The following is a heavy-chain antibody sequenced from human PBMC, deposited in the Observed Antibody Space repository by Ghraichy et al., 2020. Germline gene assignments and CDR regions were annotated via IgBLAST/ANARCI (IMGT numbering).Heavy chain of an antibody. Sequence: GGSLRLSCAASGFTFSSYAMSWVRQAPGKGLEWVSAISGSGGSTYYADSVKGRFTISRDNSKNTLYLQMNSLRAEDTAVYYCAKDFSGWFGELVDYWGQGTLVTVSS. D-gene: IGHD3-10*01. CDR1: GFTFSSYA. CDR3: AKDFSGWFGELVDY. CDR2: ISGSGGST. V-gene: IGHV3-23*01. J-gene: IGHJ4*02.